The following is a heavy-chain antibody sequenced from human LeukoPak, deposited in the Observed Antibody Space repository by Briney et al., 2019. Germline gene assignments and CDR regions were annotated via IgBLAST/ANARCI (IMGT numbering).Heavy chain of an antibody. CDR3: AREFRGVTRYFDY. Sequence: GGSLRLSCAASGFTFSNYWMTWVRQAPGKGLEWVANIKPDGSEKYYVDSVKGRFTISRDNAKKSLYLQMNSLRAEDTAVYYCAREFRGVTRYFDYWGQGTLVTVSS. D-gene: IGHD3-10*01. J-gene: IGHJ4*02. V-gene: IGHV3-7*01. CDR2: IKPDGSEK. CDR1: GFTFSNYW.